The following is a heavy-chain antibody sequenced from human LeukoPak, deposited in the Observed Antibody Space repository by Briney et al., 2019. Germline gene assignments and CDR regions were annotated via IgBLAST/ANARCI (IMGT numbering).Heavy chain of an antibody. J-gene: IGHJ4*02. Sequence: ASVTVSCKASGYTFTSYGISWVRQAPGQGLEWMGWISAYNGNTNYAQKLQGRVTMTTDTSTSTAYMELRSLRSDDTAVYYCARDKYQLLPFDYWGQGTLVTVSS. CDR3: ARDKYQLLPFDY. D-gene: IGHD2-2*01. CDR1: GYTFTSYG. V-gene: IGHV1-18*01. CDR2: ISAYNGNT.